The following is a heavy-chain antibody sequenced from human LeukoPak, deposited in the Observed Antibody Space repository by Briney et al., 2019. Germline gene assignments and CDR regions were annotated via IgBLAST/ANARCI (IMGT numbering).Heavy chain of an antibody. V-gene: IGHV3-23*01. D-gene: IGHD3-10*02. CDR3: AELGITMIGGV. Sequence: TGGSLRLSCAASGFTFSSYGMSWVRQASGKGLEWVSAISGSGDSTYYADSVKGRFTISRDNAKNSLYLQMNSLRAEDTAVYYCAELGITMIGGVWGKGTTVTISS. CDR2: ISGSGDST. CDR1: GFTFSSYG. J-gene: IGHJ6*04.